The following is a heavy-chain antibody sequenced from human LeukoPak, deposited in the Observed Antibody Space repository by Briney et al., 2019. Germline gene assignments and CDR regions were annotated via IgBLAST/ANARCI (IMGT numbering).Heavy chain of an antibody. D-gene: IGHD2-15*01. J-gene: IGHJ4*02. CDR1: GFTFSNYA. Sequence: GRSLRLSCAATGFTFSNYAIHWGRQAPGKGLEWVAFISDDGSRQHYTDSVKGRFTISRDNSKNTLYLQMNSLRAEDTAIYYCAKGNGVSCYSFFDYWGQGALVTVSS. CDR2: ISDDGSRQ. CDR3: AKGNGVSCYSFFDY. V-gene: IGHV3-30-3*01.